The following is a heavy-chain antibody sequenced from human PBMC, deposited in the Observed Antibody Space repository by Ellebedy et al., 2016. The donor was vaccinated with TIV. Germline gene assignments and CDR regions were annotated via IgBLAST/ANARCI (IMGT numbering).Heavy chain of an antibody. CDR2: IKQDGSEK. D-gene: IGHD1-26*01. CDR3: ARDKEVGPTDLDH. CDR1: GFTFSRYW. J-gene: IGHJ4*02. Sequence: GGSLRLSCAASGFTFSRYWMSWVRQPPGKGLEWVANIKQDGSEKYYVDSVKGRFTISRDNAENSVYLQMNNLRAEDTAVYYCARDKEVGPTDLDHWGQGTLVTVSS. V-gene: IGHV3-7*01.